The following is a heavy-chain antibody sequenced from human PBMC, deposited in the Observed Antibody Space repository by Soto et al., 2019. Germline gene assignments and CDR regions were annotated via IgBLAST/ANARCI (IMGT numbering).Heavy chain of an antibody. Sequence: GESLKISCKGSGYSFTSYWIGWVRQMPGKGLEWMGIIYPGDSDTRYSPSFQGHVTISAYKSISTAYLQWSSLKASDTAMYYCARRAYYYDSSGYYYRWYFDLWGRGTLLTVSS. D-gene: IGHD3-22*01. V-gene: IGHV5-51*01. J-gene: IGHJ2*01. CDR3: ARRAYYYDSSGYYYRWYFDL. CDR1: GYSFTSYW. CDR2: IYPGDSDT.